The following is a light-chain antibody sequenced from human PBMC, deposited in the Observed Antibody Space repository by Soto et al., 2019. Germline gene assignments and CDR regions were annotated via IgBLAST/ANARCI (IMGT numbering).Light chain of an antibody. CDR2: KAS. CDR1: QSISDW. J-gene: IGKJ5*01. V-gene: IGKV1-5*03. Sequence: DIQMTQSPSTLSASVGDRVTITCRASQSISDWLAWYQQKPGKAPNLLINKASSLQSEVPSRFSGSGSGTEFTLTIRGLLPEDFATYHCQQLNTLPFTFGQGTRLEIK. CDR3: QQLNTLPFT.